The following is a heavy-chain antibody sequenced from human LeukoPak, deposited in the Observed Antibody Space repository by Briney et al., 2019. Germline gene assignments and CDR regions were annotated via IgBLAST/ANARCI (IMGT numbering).Heavy chain of an antibody. Sequence: SETLSLTCAVYGGSFSGYYWSWIRQPPGKGLEWIGEIDHSGSTNYNPSLKSRVTISVDTSKNQFSLKLSSVTAADTAVYYCASTRWELLRGWFDPWGQGTLVTVSS. V-gene: IGHV4-34*01. CDR1: GGSFSGYY. CDR3: ASTRWELLRGWFDP. D-gene: IGHD1-26*01. J-gene: IGHJ5*02. CDR2: IDHSGST.